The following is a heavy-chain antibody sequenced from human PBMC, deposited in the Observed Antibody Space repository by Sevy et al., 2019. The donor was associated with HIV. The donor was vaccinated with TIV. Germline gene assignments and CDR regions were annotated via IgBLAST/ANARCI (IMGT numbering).Heavy chain of an antibody. D-gene: IGHD1-26*01. Sequence: GGSLRLSCAASGFTFSRYWMSWVRQAPGKGLEWVANIKLDGSEKYYVDSVKGRFTISRDNAKNSLYLQMNSLGGEDTAMYYCARDCNSATCLWGMDVWGQGTTVTVSS. CDR2: IKLDGSEK. CDR3: ARDCNSATCLWGMDV. V-gene: IGHV3-7*03. CDR1: GFTFSRYW. J-gene: IGHJ6*02.